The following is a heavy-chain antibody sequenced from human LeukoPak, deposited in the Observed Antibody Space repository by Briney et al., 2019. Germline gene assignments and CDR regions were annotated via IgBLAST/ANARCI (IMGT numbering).Heavy chain of an antibody. J-gene: IGHJ4*02. CDR2: INHSGST. CDR1: GGSFSGYY. CDR3: ARELAINLQIAGAGL. Sequence: PSETLSLTCAVYGGSFSGYYWSWIRQPPGKGLEWIGEINHSGSTNYNPSLKSRVTISVDTSKNQFSLKLSSVTAADTAVYYCARELAINLQIAGAGLWGQGTLVTVSS. V-gene: IGHV4-34*01. D-gene: IGHD6-13*01.